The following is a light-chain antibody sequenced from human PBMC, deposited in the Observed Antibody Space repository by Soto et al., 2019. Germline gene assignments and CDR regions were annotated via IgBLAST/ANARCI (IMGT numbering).Light chain of an antibody. Sequence: QSALTQPASVSGSPGQSITISCTGTSSDVESYNLVSWYQQHPGKAPKVIIYDVSKRPSGVPDRFSGSKSGNTASLTLSGLQAEDEADYYCCSYAGSYTFYVFGTGTKLTVL. J-gene: IGLJ1*01. CDR2: DVS. V-gene: IGLV2-11*01. CDR1: SSDVESYNL. CDR3: CSYAGSYTFYV.